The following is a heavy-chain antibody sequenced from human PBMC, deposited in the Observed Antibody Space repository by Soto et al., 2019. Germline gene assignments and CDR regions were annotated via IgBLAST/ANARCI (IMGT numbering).Heavy chain of an antibody. Sequence: SGPTLVNPTQTPTLTCTFSGFSLTTSGVGVGWIRQPPGKALEWLALLYWDDDERYSPSLKSRLTITKDTSKKRVVLTMINVDPVDSATYYCAHAGVISTFDYWGPGTLVTVSS. CDR2: LYWDDDE. D-gene: IGHD3-3*01. V-gene: IGHV2-5*02. J-gene: IGHJ4*02. CDR3: AHAGVISTFDY. CDR1: GFSLTTSGVG.